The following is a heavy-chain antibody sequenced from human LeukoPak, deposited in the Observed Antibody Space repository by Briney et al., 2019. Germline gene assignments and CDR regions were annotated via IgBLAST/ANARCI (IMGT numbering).Heavy chain of an antibody. J-gene: IGHJ4*02. CDR1: GFTFSNAW. V-gene: IGHV3-15*01. D-gene: IGHD1-26*01. Sequence: GGSLRLSCAASGFTFSNAWMSWVRQAPGKGLEWVGRIKSKTDGGTTDYAAPVKGRFTISRDDSKNTLYLQMNSPKTEDTAVYYCTTDLVPGGSYPPGTLAYWGQGTLVTVSS. CDR3: TTDLVPGGSYPPGTLAY. CDR2: IKSKTDGGTT.